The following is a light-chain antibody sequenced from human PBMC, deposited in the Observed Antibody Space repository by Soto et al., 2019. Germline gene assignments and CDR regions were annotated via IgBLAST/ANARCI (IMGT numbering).Light chain of an antibody. Sequence: IQMTQSPSSLSASVGDRVTITCRASLGISNYLAWYQQKPGKDPKVLIYGASILHSGVPSRFSGSGSGTDFTLTISSLLPEDFATYYCLQDFNYPITFGQGTRLEIK. CDR2: GAS. CDR3: LQDFNYPIT. CDR1: LGISNY. V-gene: IGKV1-6*01. J-gene: IGKJ5*01.